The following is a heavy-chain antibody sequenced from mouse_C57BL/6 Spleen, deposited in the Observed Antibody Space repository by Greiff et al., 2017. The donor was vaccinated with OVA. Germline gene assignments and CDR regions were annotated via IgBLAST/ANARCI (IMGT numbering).Heavy chain of an antibody. CDR1: GYTFTSYW. CDR2: IDPSDSYT. Sequence: VQLQQSGAELVMPGASVKLSCKASGYTFTSYWMHWVKQRPGQGLEWIGEIDPSDSYTNYNQKFKGKSTLTVDKSSSTAYMQLSSLTSEDSAVYYCARRVITTSAPYAMDYWGQGTSVTVSS. J-gene: IGHJ4*01. CDR3: ARRVITTSAPYAMDY. V-gene: IGHV1-69*01. D-gene: IGHD2-4*01.